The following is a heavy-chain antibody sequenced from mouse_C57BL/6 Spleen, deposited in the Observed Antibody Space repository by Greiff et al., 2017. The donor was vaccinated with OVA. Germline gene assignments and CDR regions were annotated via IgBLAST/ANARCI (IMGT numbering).Heavy chain of an antibody. J-gene: IGHJ3*01. Sequence: VQLQQSGPGLVQPSQSLSITCTVSGFSLTSYGVHWVRQSPGKGLEWLGVIWSGGSTDYNAAFISRLSISKDNYKSQVFFKMNSLQADDTAIYYCATSYDGYDWFAYWGQGTLVTVSA. CDR1: GFSLTSYG. CDR3: ATSYDGYDWFAY. D-gene: IGHD2-3*01. V-gene: IGHV2-2*01. CDR2: IWSGGST.